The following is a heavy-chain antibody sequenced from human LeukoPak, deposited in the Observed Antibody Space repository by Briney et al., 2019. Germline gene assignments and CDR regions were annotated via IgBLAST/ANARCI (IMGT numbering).Heavy chain of an antibody. Sequence: SGTLSLTCAVYGGSFSDYYWNWIRQPPGKGLEWIGEINHSGNTNYNPSLKSRVTISVDASKNQFSLKLRSVTAADTAVYYCARGFLLVHQDIDSWGQGTLVTVSS. CDR1: GGSFSDYY. V-gene: IGHV4-34*01. CDR2: INHSGNT. D-gene: IGHD2-2*01. CDR3: ARGFLLVHQDIDS. J-gene: IGHJ4*02.